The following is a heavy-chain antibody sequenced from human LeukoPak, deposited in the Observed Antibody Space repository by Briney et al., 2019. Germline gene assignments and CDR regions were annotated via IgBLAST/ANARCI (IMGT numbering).Heavy chain of an antibody. V-gene: IGHV4-59*01. CDR1: GGSISSYY. CDR3: ARGDYYDSSGNDAFDI. CDR2: IYYSGST. Sequence: SETLSLTCTVSGGSISSYYWSWIRQPPGKGLEWIGYIYYSGSTNYNPSLKSRVTILVDTSKNQFSLKLSSVTATDTAVYYCARGDYYDSSGNDAFDIWGQGTMVTVSS. J-gene: IGHJ3*02. D-gene: IGHD3-22*01.